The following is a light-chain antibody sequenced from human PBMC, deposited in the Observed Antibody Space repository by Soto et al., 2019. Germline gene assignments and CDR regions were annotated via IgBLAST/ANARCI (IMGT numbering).Light chain of an antibody. V-gene: IGKV1-5*03. Sequence: DIQMTQSPSTLSASVGDRVTITCRASQSIGTWMAWYQQKPGKAPRLLIYKASSLESGVPSRFSGSGYGTEFTLTISSLQPDDFATYYCQQYNSGFGQGTKVEIK. CDR2: KAS. CDR1: QSIGTW. CDR3: QQYNSG. J-gene: IGKJ1*01.